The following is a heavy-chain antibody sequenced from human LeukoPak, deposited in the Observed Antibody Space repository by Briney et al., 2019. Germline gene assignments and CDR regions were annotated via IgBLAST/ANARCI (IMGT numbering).Heavy chain of an antibody. Sequence: PGGSLRLSCAASGFTFSGYEMNWVRQAPGKGLEWVSYISSSGSTIYYADSVKGRFTISRDNAKNSLYLQMNSLRAEDTAVYYCARDRLRYFDWLLVKGGYFDYWGQGTLVTVSS. CDR2: ISSSGSTI. CDR3: ARDRLRYFDWLLVKGGYFDY. CDR1: GFTFSGYE. V-gene: IGHV3-48*03. J-gene: IGHJ4*02. D-gene: IGHD3-9*01.